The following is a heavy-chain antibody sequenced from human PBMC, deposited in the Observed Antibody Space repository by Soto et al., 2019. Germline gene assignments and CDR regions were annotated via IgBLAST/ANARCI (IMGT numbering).Heavy chain of an antibody. CDR2: IFSNDEK. D-gene: IGHD5-12*01. CDR3: ARTGRGYESSFDY. CDR1: GFSLSNARMG. J-gene: IGHJ4*02. V-gene: IGHV2-26*01. Sequence: QVTLKESGPVLVNPTETLTLTCTVSGFSLSNARMGVSWIRQPPGKALEWLAHIFSNDEKSYSTSLKSRLTISKDTSKSQVVLTMTNMDPVDTATYYCARTGRGYESSFDYWGQGTLVTVSS.